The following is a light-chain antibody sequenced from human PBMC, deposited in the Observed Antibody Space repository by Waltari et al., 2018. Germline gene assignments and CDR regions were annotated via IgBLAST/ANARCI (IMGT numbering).Light chain of an antibody. CDR1: RLTDRY. CDR3: QAWDTYIHVV. V-gene: IGLV3-1*01. CDR2: RDT. Sequence: SYELTQPPSVSVSPGQTARITCSGDRLTDRYVSWYQHKPGHSPVLLIYRDTRRPSGSPERFSGSTSGNTVALTISGTQALDEAVYYCQAWDTYIHVVFGGGTKLTVL. J-gene: IGLJ2*01.